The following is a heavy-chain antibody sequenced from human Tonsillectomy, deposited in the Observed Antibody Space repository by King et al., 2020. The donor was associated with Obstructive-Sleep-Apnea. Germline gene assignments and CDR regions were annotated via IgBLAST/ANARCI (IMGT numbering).Heavy chain of an antibody. CDR1: GFTFSSYS. CDR2: ISSSSSTI. J-gene: IGHJ5*02. V-gene: IGHV3-48*04. CDR3: ARDALLIVGATLYGLFDP. Sequence: VQLVQSGGGLVQPGGSLRLSCAASGFTFSSYSMNWVRQAPGKGLEWVSYISSSSSTIYYADSLKGRFTISRDNAKNSLYLQMNSLRAEDTAWYYCARDALLIVGATLYGLFDPWGQGTLVTVSS. D-gene: IGHD1-26*01.